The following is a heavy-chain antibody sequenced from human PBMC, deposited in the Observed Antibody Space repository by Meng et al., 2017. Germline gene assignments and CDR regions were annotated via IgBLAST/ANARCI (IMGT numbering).Heavy chain of an antibody. D-gene: IGHD6-13*01. V-gene: IGHV4-59*01. CDR2: IYYSGST. Sequence: ESLKISCTVSGGSISSYYWSWIRQPPGKGLEWIGYIYYSGSTNYNPSLKSRVTISVDTSKNQFSLKLSSVTAADTAVYYCARDPPAGTNYYYYGMDVWGQGTTVTVSS. J-gene: IGHJ6*02. CDR3: ARDPPAGTNYYYYGMDV. CDR1: GGSISSYY.